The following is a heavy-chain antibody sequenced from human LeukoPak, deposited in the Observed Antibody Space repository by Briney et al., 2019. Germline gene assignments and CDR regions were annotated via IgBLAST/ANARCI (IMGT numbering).Heavy chain of an antibody. V-gene: IGHV1-69*06. CDR1: GGTFSSYA. D-gene: IGHD3-9*01. CDR2: IIPIFGTA. J-gene: IGHJ6*03. CDR3: ARDGRYDILTGSYYMDV. Sequence: ASVKVSCKASGGTFSSYAISWVRQAPRQGLEWMGGIIPIFGTANYAQKFQGRVTITADKSTSTAYMELSSLRSEDTAVYYCARDGRYDILTGSYYMDVWGKGTTVTVSS.